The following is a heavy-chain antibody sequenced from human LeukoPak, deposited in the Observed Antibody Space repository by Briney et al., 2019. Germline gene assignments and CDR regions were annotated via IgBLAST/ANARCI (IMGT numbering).Heavy chain of an antibody. Sequence: GASVKASCKASGGTFSSYAISWVRQAPGQGLEWMGGIIPIFGTANYAQKFQGRVTITADESTSTAYMELSSLRSEDTAVYYCARGLAIAAARAGGNWFDPWGQRTLVTVSS. CDR1: GGTFSSYA. J-gene: IGHJ5*02. D-gene: IGHD6-13*01. CDR3: ARGLAIAAARAGGNWFDP. CDR2: IIPIFGTA. V-gene: IGHV1-69*13.